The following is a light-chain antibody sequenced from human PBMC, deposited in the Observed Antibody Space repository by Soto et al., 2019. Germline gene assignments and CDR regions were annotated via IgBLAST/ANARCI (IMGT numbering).Light chain of an antibody. Sequence: QSALTQPASVSGSPGQSITISCTGTSSDVGTYNYVSWYQQHPGKAPKVMIYDVSNRPSGVSNRFSGSKSGNTASLAISGPQAEDEADYYCSSYTASSTSVIFGGGTKLTVL. V-gene: IGLV2-14*03. CDR1: SSDVGTYNY. J-gene: IGLJ2*01. CDR3: SSYTASSTSVI. CDR2: DVS.